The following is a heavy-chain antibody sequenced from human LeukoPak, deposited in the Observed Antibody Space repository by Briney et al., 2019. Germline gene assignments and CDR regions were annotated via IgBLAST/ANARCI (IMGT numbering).Heavy chain of an antibody. CDR3: ARDREIDSYGYFDY. V-gene: IGHV1-69*01. CDR1: GGTFSSYA. Sequence: SVTVSCTASGGTFSSYAISWVRQAPGQGLEWMGGIIPIFGTANYAQKFQGRVTITADESTSTAYMELSSPRSEDTAVYYCARDREIDSYGYFDYWGQGTLVTVSS. CDR2: IIPIFGTA. J-gene: IGHJ4*02. D-gene: IGHD5-18*01.